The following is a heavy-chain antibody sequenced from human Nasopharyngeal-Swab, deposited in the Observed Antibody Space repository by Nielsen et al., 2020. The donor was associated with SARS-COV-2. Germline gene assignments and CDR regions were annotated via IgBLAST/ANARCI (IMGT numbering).Heavy chain of an antibody. CDR1: GFTFSSYG. D-gene: IGHD3-10*01. Sequence: GESLKISCAASGFTFSSYGMHWVRQAPGKGLEWVAVIWYDGSNKYYADSVKGRFTISRDNSKNTLYLQMNSLRAEDTAVYYCASALVWFGEIWFDPWGQGTLVTVSS. J-gene: IGHJ5*02. CDR2: IWYDGSNK. CDR3: ASALVWFGEIWFDP. V-gene: IGHV3-33*01.